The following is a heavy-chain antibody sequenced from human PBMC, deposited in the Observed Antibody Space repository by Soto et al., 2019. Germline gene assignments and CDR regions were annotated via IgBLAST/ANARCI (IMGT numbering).Heavy chain of an antibody. D-gene: IGHD1-26*01. CDR3: AKVGGLLDRVSSIDY. CDR2: ISGSGTST. V-gene: IGHV3-23*01. CDR1: GFTFSSYG. Sequence: VQLFESGGGLEQPGESLRLSCVASGFTFSSYGMTWVRQAPGKRPEWVSAISGSGTSTYYADSVKGRFTISRDNFNNMLYLQIHSLRAEDTGVYYCAKVGGLLDRVSSIDYWGQGTLVSVSS. J-gene: IGHJ4*02.